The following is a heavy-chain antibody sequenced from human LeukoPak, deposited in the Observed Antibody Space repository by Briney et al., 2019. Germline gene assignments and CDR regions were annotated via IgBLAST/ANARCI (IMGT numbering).Heavy chain of an antibody. CDR2: IYYSGST. CDR3: ARARAYSSRDGRFDP. Sequence: SQTLSRTCTVSGGSISSGGYYWSWVRQHPGKGLEWIGYIYYSGSTYYNPSLKSRVTISVDTSKNQFSLKLSSVTAADTAVYYCARARAYSSRDGRFDPWGQGTLVTVSS. CDR1: GGSISSGGYY. D-gene: IGHD6-13*01. V-gene: IGHV4-31*03. J-gene: IGHJ5*02.